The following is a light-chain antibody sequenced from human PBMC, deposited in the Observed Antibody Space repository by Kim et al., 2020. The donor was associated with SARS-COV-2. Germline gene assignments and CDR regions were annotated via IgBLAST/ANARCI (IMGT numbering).Light chain of an antibody. V-gene: IGLV2-23*01. CDR2: EGS. J-gene: IGLJ1*01. Sequence: GHSITIAGTGTSSDVGSYNVVSWYQQHPGKAPKLMIYEGSKRPSGVSNRFSGSKSGNTASLTISGLQAEDEADYYCCSYAGSSTYVFGTGTKVTVL. CDR1: SSDVGSYNV. CDR3: CSYAGSSTYV.